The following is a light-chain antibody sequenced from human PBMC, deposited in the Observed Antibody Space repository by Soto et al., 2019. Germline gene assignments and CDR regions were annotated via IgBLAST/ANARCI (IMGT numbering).Light chain of an antibody. CDR1: HSINSN. Sequence: IVMTQSPATLSVSPGERATLSCRASHSINSNLAWYQQKPGQAPRLLMFRASIRATGFPARFSGSGSGTEFIITISSLQSEDSAIYYCQQYNNWPRATFGGGTKVEIK. CDR2: RAS. J-gene: IGKJ4*01. V-gene: IGKV3-15*01. CDR3: QQYNNWPRAT.